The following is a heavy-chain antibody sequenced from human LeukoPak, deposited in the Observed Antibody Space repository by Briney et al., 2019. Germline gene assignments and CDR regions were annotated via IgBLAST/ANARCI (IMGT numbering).Heavy chain of an antibody. CDR3: ARRGGGSTLYPRYYYYGMDV. CDR1: GYSFTSYW. J-gene: IGHJ6*02. Sequence: GESLKISCKGSGYSFTSYWIGWVRQMPGKGLEWMGIIYPGDSDTRYSPSFQGQVTISADKSISTAYLQWSSLKASDTAMYYCARRGGGSTLYPRYYYYGMDVWGQGTTVTVSS. CDR2: IYPGDSDT. D-gene: IGHD1-26*01. V-gene: IGHV5-51*01.